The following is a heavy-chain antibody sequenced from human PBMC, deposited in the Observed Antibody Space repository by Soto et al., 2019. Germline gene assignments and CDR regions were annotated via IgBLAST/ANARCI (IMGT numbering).Heavy chain of an antibody. CDR3: ARDPGGSFDY. CDR2: ISADGHT. V-gene: IGHV3-23*01. Sequence: EVQLLESGGGLVQPGGSLRLSCAASEFTFSTYAMSWVRQAPGKGLQWVSTISADGHTHYADSVKGRFPISRDNPKNTLYLQMNSLRGEDTAVYYCARDPGGSFDYWGRGTPVTVSS. D-gene: IGHD1-26*01. J-gene: IGHJ4*02. CDR1: EFTFSTYA.